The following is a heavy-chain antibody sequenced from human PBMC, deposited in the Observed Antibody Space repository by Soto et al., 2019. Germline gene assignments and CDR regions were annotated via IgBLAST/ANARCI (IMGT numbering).Heavy chain of an antibody. Sequence: QITLKESGPTLVKPTQTLTLTCTFSGFSLTTRGVGVGWIRQPPGKALECLALIYWDDDKRYSPSLQSRLSITTDTSKNQVVLTMTNMDPVDTATYYCAHIPSYYQYDWFDPWGQGTLVSVSS. J-gene: IGHJ5*02. D-gene: IGHD3-10*01. V-gene: IGHV2-5*02. CDR2: IYWDDDK. CDR1: GFSLTTRGVG. CDR3: AHIPSYYQYDWFDP.